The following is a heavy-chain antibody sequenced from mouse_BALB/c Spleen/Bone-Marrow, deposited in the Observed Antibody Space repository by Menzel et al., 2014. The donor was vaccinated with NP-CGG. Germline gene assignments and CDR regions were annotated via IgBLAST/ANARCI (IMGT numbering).Heavy chain of an antibody. CDR2: IYPSDSYT. CDR3: TRYGNSHYYAMDY. J-gene: IGHJ4*01. Sequence: QVQLKESGAELVRPGASVKLSCRASGYTFTSYWINWVKQRPGQGLEWIGNIYPSDSYTNYNQRFKDKATLTVDKSSSTDYMQLSSPTAEDSAVYYCTRYGNSHYYAMDYWGQGTSVTVSS. D-gene: IGHD1-1*01. CDR1: GYTFTSYW. V-gene: IGHV1-69*02.